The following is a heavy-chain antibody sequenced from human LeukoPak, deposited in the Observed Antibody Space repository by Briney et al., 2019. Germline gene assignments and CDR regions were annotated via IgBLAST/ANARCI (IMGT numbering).Heavy chain of an antibody. CDR2: ISSGSITI. D-gene: IGHD1-26*01. CDR1: GFTFSTYS. CDR3: AKDVGKWESLHFFDY. Sequence: GGSLRLSCAASGFTFSTYSMSWVRQAPGKGLEWVSYISSGSITIYYADSVKGRFTISRDDSRNTLYLQMNSLRGDDTAVYYCAKDVGKWESLHFFDYWGQGTLVTVSS. J-gene: IGHJ4*02. V-gene: IGHV3-48*04.